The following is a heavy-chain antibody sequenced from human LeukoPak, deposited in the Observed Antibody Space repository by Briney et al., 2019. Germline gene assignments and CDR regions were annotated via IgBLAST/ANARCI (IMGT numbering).Heavy chain of an antibody. CDR3: AREDRGYYGMDV. Sequence: PGGSLRLSCAASGFTVSSNYMRWVRQAPGKGLEWVSYISSSGSTIYYADSVKGRFTISRDNAKNSLYLQMNSLRAEDTAVYYCAREDRGYYGMDVWGQGTTVTVSS. J-gene: IGHJ6*02. CDR2: ISSSGSTI. V-gene: IGHV3-11*04. D-gene: IGHD1-26*01. CDR1: GFTVSSNY.